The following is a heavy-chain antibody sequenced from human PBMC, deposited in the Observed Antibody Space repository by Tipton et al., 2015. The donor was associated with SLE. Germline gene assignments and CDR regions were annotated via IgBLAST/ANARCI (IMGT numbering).Heavy chain of an antibody. CDR1: GSTFSSYA. D-gene: IGHD6-19*01. CDR2: ISYDGSNK. Sequence: SLRLSCAASGSTFSSYAMHWVRQAPGKGLEWVAVISYDGSNKYYADLVKGRFTISRDNAKNSLYLQMNSLRAEDTALYYCARVMGSAWLNYFDFWGQGALVTVSS. V-gene: IGHV3-30-3*01. CDR3: ARVMGSAWLNYFDF. J-gene: IGHJ4*02.